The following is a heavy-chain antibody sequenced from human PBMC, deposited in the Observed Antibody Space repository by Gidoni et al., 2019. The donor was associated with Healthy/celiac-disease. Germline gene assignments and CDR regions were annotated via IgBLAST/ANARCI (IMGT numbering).Heavy chain of an antibody. CDR2: INPNSGGT. CDR3: ARDYYDSSGYYYVRDY. CDR1: GYTFTGYY. J-gene: IGHJ4*02. V-gene: IGHV1-2*02. D-gene: IGHD3-22*01. Sequence: QVQLVQSGAEVKKPGASVKVSCKASGYTFTGYYMHWVRQAPGQGLEWMGWINPNSGGTNYAQKFQGRVTMTRDTSISTAYMELSRLRSDDTAVYYCARDYYDSSGYYYVRDYWGQGTLVTVSS.